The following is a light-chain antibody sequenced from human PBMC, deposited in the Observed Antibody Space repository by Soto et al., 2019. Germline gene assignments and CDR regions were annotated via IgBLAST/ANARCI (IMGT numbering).Light chain of an antibody. J-gene: IGLJ1*01. CDR3: SSYAGSNNYV. CDR2: EVS. Sequence: QSALTQPPSASGSPGQSVTISCTGTSSDVGAYNYLSWYQQHPGKAPKLMIYEVSKRPSGVPDRFSGSKSCNTASLTVSGLQAEDEADYYCSSYAGSNNYVFGTGTKVTVL. CDR1: SSDVGAYNY. V-gene: IGLV2-8*01.